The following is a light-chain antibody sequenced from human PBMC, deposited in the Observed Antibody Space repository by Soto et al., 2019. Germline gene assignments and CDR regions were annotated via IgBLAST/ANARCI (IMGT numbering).Light chain of an antibody. CDR3: QQLNSYPWT. CDR1: QGISSY. J-gene: IGKJ1*01. Sequence: DIQMTQSPSTLSGSVGDRVTITCRASQGISSYLAWYQQKPGKAPKLLIYAASTLQSGVPSRFSASGSGTDFTLTISSLQPEDFATYSCQQLNSYPWTFGQGTKVDIK. V-gene: IGKV1-9*01. CDR2: AAS.